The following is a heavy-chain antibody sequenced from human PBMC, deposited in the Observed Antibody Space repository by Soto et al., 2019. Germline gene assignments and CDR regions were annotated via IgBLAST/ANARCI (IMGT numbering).Heavy chain of an antibody. CDR1: GGSISSYY. CDR3: ARALGYYYGSGYYFDY. V-gene: IGHV4-59*01. D-gene: IGHD3-10*01. CDR2: IYYSGST. J-gene: IGHJ4*02. Sequence: SETLSLTCTVSGGSISSYYWSWIRQPPGKGLEWIGYIYYSGSTNYNPSLKSRVTISVDTSKNQFSLKLSSVTAADTAVYYCARALGYYYGSGYYFDYWGQGTLVTVS.